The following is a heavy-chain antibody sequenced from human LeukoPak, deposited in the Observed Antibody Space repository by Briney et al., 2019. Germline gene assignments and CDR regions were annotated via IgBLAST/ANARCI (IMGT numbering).Heavy chain of an antibody. CDR3: AHMDYYDSSGYFDY. CDR1: GFSLSTSGVG. D-gene: IGHD3-22*01. J-gene: IGHJ4*02. CDR2: IYWNDDK. V-gene: IGHV2-5*01. Sequence: SGPTLVNPTQTLTLTCTFSGFSLSTSGVGVGWIRQPPGKALEWLALIYWNDDKRYSPSLKSRLTITKDTSKNQVVLTMTNMDPVDTATYYCAHMDYYDSSGYFDYWGQGTLVTVSS.